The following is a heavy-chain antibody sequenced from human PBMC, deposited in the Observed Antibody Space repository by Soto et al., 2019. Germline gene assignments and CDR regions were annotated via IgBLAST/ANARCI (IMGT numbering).Heavy chain of an antibody. V-gene: IGHV1-69*01. J-gene: IGHJ4*02. CDR3: ARGTVEEVYYDSSGYSRYVVDY. D-gene: IGHD3-22*01. CDR1: GDTSTTYA. CDR2: IIPIFDTT. Sequence: QVQLVQSGPELRKPGSSMKVSCKASGDTSTTYAITWVRQAPGQGLEWMGGIIPIFDTTNYAQKFRGRVSITADESTATTYLVLSSLRPEGTAVYYCARGTVEEVYYDSSGYSRYVVDYWGQGNLVTVSS.